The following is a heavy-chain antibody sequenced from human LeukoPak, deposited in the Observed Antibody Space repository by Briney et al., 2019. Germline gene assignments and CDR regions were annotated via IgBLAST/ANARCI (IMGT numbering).Heavy chain of an antibody. J-gene: IGHJ4*02. Sequence: GGSLRLSCAASGFTFSSYAMHWVRQAPGKGLEWVAVISYDGSNKYYADSVKGRFTISRDNSKNTLYLQMNSLRAEDTAVYYCARERDCSSTSCYAFDYWGQGTLVTVSS. CDR3: ARERDCSSTSCYAFDY. CDR2: ISYDGSNK. D-gene: IGHD2-2*01. V-gene: IGHV3-30*04. CDR1: GFTFSSYA.